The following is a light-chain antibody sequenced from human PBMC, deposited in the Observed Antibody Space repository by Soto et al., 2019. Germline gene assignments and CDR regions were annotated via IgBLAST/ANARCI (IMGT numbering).Light chain of an antibody. CDR2: DVS. CDR1: SSDVGGYNY. CDR3: SSYTSTNSWV. Sequence: QSALTQSVSVSGSPGQSITISCTGTSSDVGGYNYVSWYQQHPGKAPKLIIYDVSNRPSGVSTRFSGSKSGNTASLTISGLQAEDEADYSCSSYTSTNSWVFGGGTKLTVL. J-gene: IGLJ3*02. V-gene: IGLV2-14*01.